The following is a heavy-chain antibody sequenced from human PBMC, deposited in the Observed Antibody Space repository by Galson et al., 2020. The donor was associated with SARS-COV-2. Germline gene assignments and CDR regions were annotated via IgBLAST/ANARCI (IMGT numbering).Heavy chain of an antibody. CDR2: IYDSGTT. Sequence: SETLSLTCTVSGGSISRCGYYWGWLRQPPGKGLEWFGSIYDSGTTHYNPSLKSRVTISVDTYKNQFYLKVTSVTATDSAVYYCARMRTWAEKARDPRGQGTLVTVSA. V-gene: IGHV4-39*01. CDR1: GGSISRCGYY. J-gene: IGHJ5*02. D-gene: IGHD6-19*01. CDR3: ARMRTWAEKARDP.